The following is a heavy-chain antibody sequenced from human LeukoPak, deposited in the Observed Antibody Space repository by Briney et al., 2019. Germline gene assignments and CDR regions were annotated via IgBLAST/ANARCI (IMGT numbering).Heavy chain of an antibody. J-gene: IGHJ6*02. V-gene: IGHV1-2*06. D-gene: IGHD2-2*01. CDR1: GYSFTVYY. CDR2: VNPNTGGT. CDR3: ARVGPPDASGMDV. Sequence: APVKVSCKASGYSFTVYYLHWVRQAPGQGLEWMGRVNPNTGGTNYAQNFQGRVTMTRDTSINTAYMELSSVTSADTAVYYCARVGPPDASGMDVWGPGTTVTVS.